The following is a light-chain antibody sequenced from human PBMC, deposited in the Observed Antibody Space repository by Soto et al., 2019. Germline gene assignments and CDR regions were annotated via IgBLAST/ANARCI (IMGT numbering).Light chain of an antibody. Sequence: QSVLTQPASVSGSPGQSITISCTGTSSDVGSYNLVSWYQQHPGKAPKLMIYEVSKRPSGVSNRFSGSKSGNTASLTISGLQAEDEAEYYCFSYAGSSTYVFGTGTKVTVL. CDR1: SSDVGSYNL. CDR3: FSYAGSSTYV. V-gene: IGLV2-23*02. CDR2: EVS. J-gene: IGLJ1*01.